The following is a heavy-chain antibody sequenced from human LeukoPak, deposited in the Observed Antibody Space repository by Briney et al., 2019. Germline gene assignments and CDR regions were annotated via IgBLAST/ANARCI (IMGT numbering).Heavy chain of an antibody. Sequence: GASVKVSCKASGYTFTSYAMNWVRQAPGQGLEWMGWISAYNGNTNYAQKLQGRVTMTTDTSTSTAYMELRSLRSDDTAVYYCARDGPYDFWSGHSLPGVAFDIWGQGTMVTVSS. CDR1: GYTFTSYA. CDR3: ARDGPYDFWSGHSLPGVAFDI. CDR2: ISAYNGNT. J-gene: IGHJ3*02. V-gene: IGHV1-18*01. D-gene: IGHD3-3*01.